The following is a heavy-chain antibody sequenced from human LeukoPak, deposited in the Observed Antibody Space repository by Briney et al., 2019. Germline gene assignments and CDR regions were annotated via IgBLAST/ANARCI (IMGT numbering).Heavy chain of an antibody. CDR1: GGSISSYY. J-gene: IGHJ4*02. Sequence: PSETLSLTCTVSGGSISSYYWSWIRQPPGKGLEWIGCIYYSGSTNYNPSLKSRVTISVDTSKNQFSLKLSSVTAADTAVYYCARVLIGNYDFWSGLFDYWGQGTLVTVSS. CDR2: IYYSGST. CDR3: ARVLIGNYDFWSGLFDY. D-gene: IGHD3-3*01. V-gene: IGHV4-59*01.